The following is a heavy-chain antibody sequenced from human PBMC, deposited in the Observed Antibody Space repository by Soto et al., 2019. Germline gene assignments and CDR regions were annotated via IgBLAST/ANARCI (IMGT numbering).Heavy chain of an antibody. CDR1: RASIYTYS. J-gene: IGHJ4*02. D-gene: IGHD1-26*01. Sequence: PSENLALSCTVSRASIYTYSWTWIRQPAGKGLQWIGHIYSSGSANYSPSLKSRVSMSVDSSKNQISPKLSSVTAADTAVYYCATIVGDNDSRGQATLVTVSS. CDR3: ATIVGDNDS. CDR2: IYSSGSA. V-gene: IGHV4-4*07.